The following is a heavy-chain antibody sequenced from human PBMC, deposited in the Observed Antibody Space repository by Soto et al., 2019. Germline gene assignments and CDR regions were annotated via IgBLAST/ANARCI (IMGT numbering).Heavy chain of an antibody. Sequence: PSETLSLTCTVSGGSISSSSYYWGWIRQPPGKGLEWIGSIYYSGSTYYNPSLKSRVTISVDTSKNQFSLKLSSVTAADTAVYYCASRGIAAAAHDYWGQGTLVTVSS. CDR2: IYYSGST. CDR1: GGSISSSSYY. CDR3: ASRGIAAAAHDY. J-gene: IGHJ4*02. D-gene: IGHD6-13*01. V-gene: IGHV4-39*01.